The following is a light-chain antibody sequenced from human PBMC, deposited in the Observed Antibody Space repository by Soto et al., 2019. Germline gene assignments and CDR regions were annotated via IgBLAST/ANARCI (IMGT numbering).Light chain of an antibody. CDR2: EVT. Sequence: QSVLTQPASVSGSPGQSITISCTGTSNDVGGYNYVSWYQHHPGKAPKLMIYEVTNRPSGVSNRFSGSKSGNTASLTISGLQPEDEADYYCQAYDYSLTASVFGGGTKLTVL. J-gene: IGLJ3*02. CDR1: SNDVGGYNY. CDR3: QAYDYSLTASV. V-gene: IGLV2-14*01.